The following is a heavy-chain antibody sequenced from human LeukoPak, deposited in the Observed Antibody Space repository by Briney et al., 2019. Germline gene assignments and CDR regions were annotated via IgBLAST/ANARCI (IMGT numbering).Heavy chain of an antibody. Sequence: PGRSLRLSCAASGFTFSSYAMHWVRQAPGKGLEWVAVISYDGSNKYYADSVKGRFTISRDNSKNTLYLQMSSLRAEDTAVYYCAKRVATVTNGRYFDYWGQGTLVTVSS. CDR3: AKRVATVTNGRYFDY. D-gene: IGHD4-17*01. J-gene: IGHJ4*02. CDR1: GFTFSSYA. CDR2: ISYDGSNK. V-gene: IGHV3-30-3*02.